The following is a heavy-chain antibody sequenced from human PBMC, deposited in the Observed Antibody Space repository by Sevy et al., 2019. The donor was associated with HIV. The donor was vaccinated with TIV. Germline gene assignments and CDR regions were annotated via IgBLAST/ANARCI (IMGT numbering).Heavy chain of an antibody. Sequence: SETLSLTCTVSGGSISSSSYYWGWIRQPPGKGLEWIGSIYYSGSPYYNPSLKSRVTISVDTSKNQFSLKLSSVTAADTAVYYCARSIAAAGTDYGMDVWGQGTTVTVSS. D-gene: IGHD6-13*01. CDR1: GGSISSSSYY. V-gene: IGHV4-39*01. CDR2: IYYSGSP. CDR3: ARSIAAAGTDYGMDV. J-gene: IGHJ6*02.